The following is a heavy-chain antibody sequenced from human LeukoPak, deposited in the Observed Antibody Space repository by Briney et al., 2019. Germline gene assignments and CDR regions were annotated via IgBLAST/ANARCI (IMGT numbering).Heavy chain of an antibody. CDR2: IYHSGST. Sequence: PSGTLSLTCAVSGGSISSSNWWSWVRQPPGKGLEWIGEIYHSGSTNYNPSLKSRVTISVDKSKNQFSLKLSSVTAADTAVYYCARGLRLYYYYYMDVWGKGTTVTISS. J-gene: IGHJ6*03. D-gene: IGHD5/OR15-5a*01. CDR1: GGSISSSNW. V-gene: IGHV4-4*02. CDR3: ARGLRLYYYYYMDV.